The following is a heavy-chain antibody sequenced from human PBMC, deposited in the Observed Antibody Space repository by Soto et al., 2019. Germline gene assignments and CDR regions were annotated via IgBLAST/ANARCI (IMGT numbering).Heavy chain of an antibody. CDR1: GISFRDNW. CDR2: INQDGSNI. V-gene: IGHV3-7*05. CDR3: ASANR. J-gene: IGHJ5*02. Sequence: GSLRLSCAASGISFRDNWMSWVRQAPGRGPEWVANINQDGSNIYYVDSVKGRFTISRDNAKNSLYLQLNSLRADDTAVYYCASANRWGRGTLVTVSS.